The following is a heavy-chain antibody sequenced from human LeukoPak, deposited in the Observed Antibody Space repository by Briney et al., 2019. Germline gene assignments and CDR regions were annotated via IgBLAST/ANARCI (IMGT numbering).Heavy chain of an antibody. V-gene: IGHV4-61*02. CDR3: ATSSSWYYYYGMDV. CDR1: GGSISSGSYY. CDR2: IYTSGST. Sequence: SQTLSLTCTVSGGSISSGSYYWSWIRQPAGKGLEWIGRIYTSGSTNYNPSLKSRVTISVDTSKNQFSLKLSSVTAADTAVYYCATSSSWYYYYGMDVWGQGTTVTVPS. D-gene: IGHD6-13*01. J-gene: IGHJ6*02.